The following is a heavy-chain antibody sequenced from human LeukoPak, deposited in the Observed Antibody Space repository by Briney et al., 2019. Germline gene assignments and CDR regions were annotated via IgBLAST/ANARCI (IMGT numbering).Heavy chain of an antibody. CDR3: AKVTRTGQYDSNFNDY. Sequence: PGGSLRLSCAASGFTFSTFAMHWVRQAPGKGLERVALIWSDGTNKYYADSVQGRFAISRDLSNNTLYLQMNSLRAEDTAVDYCAKVTRTGQYDSNFNDYWGQGTLVTVSS. CDR1: GFTFSTFA. D-gene: IGHD3-22*01. J-gene: IGHJ4*02. V-gene: IGHV3-30*02. CDR2: IWSDGTNK.